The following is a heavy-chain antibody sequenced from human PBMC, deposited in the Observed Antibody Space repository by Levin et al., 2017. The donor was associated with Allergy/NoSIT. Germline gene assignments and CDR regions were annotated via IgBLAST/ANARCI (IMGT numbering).Heavy chain of an antibody. J-gene: IGHJ6*02. CDR1: GYTLTELS. CDR2: FDPEDGET. D-gene: IGHD5-12*01. CDR3: ASEWLRFGGSGMDV. V-gene: IGHV1-24*01. Sequence: ASVKVSCKVSGYTLTELSMHWVRQAPGKGLEWMGGFDPEDGETIYAQKFQGRVTMTEDTSTDTAYMELSSLRSEDTAVYYCASEWLRFGGSGMDVWGQGTTVTVSS.